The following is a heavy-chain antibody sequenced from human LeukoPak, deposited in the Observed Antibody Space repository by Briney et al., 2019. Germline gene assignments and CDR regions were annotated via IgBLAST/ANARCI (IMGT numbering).Heavy chain of an antibody. D-gene: IGHD5-18*01. V-gene: IGHV3-48*03. CDR2: ISSSGSTI. Sequence: PGGSLRLSCAASGFTFSSYEMSWVRQAPGKGLEWVSYISSSGSTIYYADSVKGRFTISKDSAKNSLYLQMNSLRAEDTAVYYCAREKGGYSYGYHFDYWGQGTLVTVSS. CDR1: GFTFSSYE. CDR3: AREKGGYSYGYHFDY. J-gene: IGHJ4*02.